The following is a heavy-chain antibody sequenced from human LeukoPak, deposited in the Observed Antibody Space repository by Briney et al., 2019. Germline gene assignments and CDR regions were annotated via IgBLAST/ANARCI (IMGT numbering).Heavy chain of an antibody. CDR1: GFTFRSHA. V-gene: IGHV3-21*01. Sequence: PRGSLRLSCAASGFTFRSHAMSWVRQAPGKALEWVSSISSSSSYIEYADSVKGRFTISRDNAKNSLYLQMNSLRAEDTAVYYCARDKGSSWYFFQRKPNHVTPEGLTNFDYWGQGTLVTVSS. J-gene: IGHJ4*02. CDR3: ARDKGSSWYFFQRKPNHVTPEGLTNFDY. CDR2: ISSSSSYI. D-gene: IGHD6-13*01.